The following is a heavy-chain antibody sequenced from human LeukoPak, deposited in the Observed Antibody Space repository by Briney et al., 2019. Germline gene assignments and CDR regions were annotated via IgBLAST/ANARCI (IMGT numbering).Heavy chain of an antibody. J-gene: IGHJ4*02. V-gene: IGHV3-30*18. CDR3: AKDKVVPAATFDY. Sequence: GGSLRLSCAASGFTFSSYGMHWVRQAPGKGLEWVAVISYDGSNKYYADSVKGRFTISRDNSKNTLYLQMNSLRAEDTAAYYCAKDKVVPAATFDYWGQGTLLTVSS. D-gene: IGHD2-2*01. CDR1: GFTFSSYG. CDR2: ISYDGSNK.